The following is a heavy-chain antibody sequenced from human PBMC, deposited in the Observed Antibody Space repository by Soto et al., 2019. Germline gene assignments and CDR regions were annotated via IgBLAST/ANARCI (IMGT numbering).Heavy chain of an antibody. Sequence: EVQLLESGGGLVQPGGSLRLSCAASGFTFNNYAMNWVRQAPGKGLEWVSVISTGGGSTYYADSVKGRFTISRDNSKNTLYPQMNSLGAEDTAVYYCAKELYCCCYFDYWGQGILVTVSS. V-gene: IGHV3-23*01. CDR3: AKELYCCCYFDY. D-gene: IGHD2-8*02. CDR1: GFTFNNYA. J-gene: IGHJ4*02. CDR2: ISTGGGST.